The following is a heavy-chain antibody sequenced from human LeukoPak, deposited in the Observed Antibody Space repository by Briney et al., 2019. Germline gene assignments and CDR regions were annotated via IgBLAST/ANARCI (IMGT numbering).Heavy chain of an antibody. CDR1: GYTFTSYD. D-gene: IGHD5-12*01. CDR3: ARGRSTGYPYYFEY. Sequence: EASVKVSCKASGYTFTSYDMNWVRQATGQGLEWMGWMNPNSGSTGYAQKFQGRVTITRNTSISTAYMELGGLRSEDTAVYYCARGRSTGYPYYFEYWGQGTLVTVSS. J-gene: IGHJ4*02. CDR2: MNPNSGST. V-gene: IGHV1-8*03.